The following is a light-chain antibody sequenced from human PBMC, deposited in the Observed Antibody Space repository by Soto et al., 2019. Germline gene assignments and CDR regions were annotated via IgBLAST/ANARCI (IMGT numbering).Light chain of an antibody. V-gene: IGLV2-14*03. CDR1: SRDVGGYSY. J-gene: IGLJ2*01. Sequence: QSALTQPASVSGSPGQSITISCTGTSRDVGGYSYVSWYQQHPGKAPKLMIYDVNKRPSGVSDRFSGSKSGNTASLTISGLQAEDEADYYCSSFTSYSTLVFGGGTKLTVL. CDR2: DVN. CDR3: SSFTSYSTLV.